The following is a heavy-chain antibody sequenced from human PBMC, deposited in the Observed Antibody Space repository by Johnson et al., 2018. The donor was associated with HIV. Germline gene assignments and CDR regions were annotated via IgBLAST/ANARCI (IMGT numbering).Heavy chain of an antibody. V-gene: IGHV3-7*01. J-gene: IGHJ3*02. CDR2: INQNGSET. Sequence: VQLVESGGGLVQPGGSLRLSCTASGFTVSDYWMSWVRQSPGKGLEWVASINQNGSETSYVDSMKGRLTISRDNPKNSLFLQVDSLRADDTAVYFCAREGTYEPLHRIYDYGDYVGYGLDIWGQGTVVTVSS. D-gene: IGHD4-17*01. CDR3: AREGTYEPLHRIYDYGDYVGYGLDI. CDR1: GFTVSDYW.